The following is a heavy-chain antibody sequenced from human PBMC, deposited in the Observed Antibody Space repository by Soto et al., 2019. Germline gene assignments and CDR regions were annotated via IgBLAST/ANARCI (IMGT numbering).Heavy chain of an antibody. V-gene: IGHV3-23*01. CDR3: GKDPNGDYVGAFDM. Sequence: EVQLLESGGNLIQPGRSLRLSCAASGFTFRNYAMSWVRQAPGAGPEWVSGISANGDRTYYADSVKGRFTISRDNSNNVLFLEMYSLRVEDTALYYCGKDPNGDYVGAFDMWGLGTMVTVSS. D-gene: IGHD4-17*01. CDR2: ISANGDRT. J-gene: IGHJ3*02. CDR1: GFTFRNYA.